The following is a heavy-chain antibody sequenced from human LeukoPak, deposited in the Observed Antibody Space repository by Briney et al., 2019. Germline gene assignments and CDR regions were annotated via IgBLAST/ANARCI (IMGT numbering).Heavy chain of an antibody. V-gene: IGHV5-51*01. Sequence: GESLKISCKGSGYSFISYWIGWVRQMPGKGLEWMGIIYPGDSDTRYSPSFQGQVTISADKPISTAYLQWSSLKASDTAMYCCARHSDYYDSSGYQDYWGQGTLVTVSS. CDR3: ARHSDYYDSSGYQDY. CDR2: IYPGDSDT. J-gene: IGHJ4*02. CDR1: GYSFISYW. D-gene: IGHD3-22*01.